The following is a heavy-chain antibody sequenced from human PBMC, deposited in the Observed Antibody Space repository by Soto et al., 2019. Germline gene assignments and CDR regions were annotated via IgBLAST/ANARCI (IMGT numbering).Heavy chain of an antibody. CDR3: ARESGNSRTYDY. V-gene: IGHV1-3*01. J-gene: IGHJ4*02. CDR1: GYTFTRYA. D-gene: IGHD2-2*01. Sequence: QVQLVQSGAEVKMPGASVKVSCKASGYTFTRYAIHWVRQAPGQRLEWMGWINAGTGYTRYSQNFQGRVAITRDTPANTAYMELSSLTSEDTTVYYCARESGNSRTYDYWGQGALVTVSS. CDR2: INAGTGYT.